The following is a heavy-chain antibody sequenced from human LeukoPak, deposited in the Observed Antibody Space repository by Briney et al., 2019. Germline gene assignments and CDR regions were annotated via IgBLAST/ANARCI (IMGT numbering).Heavy chain of an antibody. D-gene: IGHD3-3*01. V-gene: IGHV1-18*01. CDR2: ISAYNGNT. J-gene: IGHJ3*02. Sequence: ASVKVSCKASGYTFTSYGISWVRQAPGQGLEWMGWISAYNGNTNYAQKFQGRVTITADESTSTAYMELSSLRSEDTAVYYCARAEFWSGYYSHFDIWGQGTMVTVSS. CDR3: ARAEFWSGYYSHFDI. CDR1: GYTFTSYG.